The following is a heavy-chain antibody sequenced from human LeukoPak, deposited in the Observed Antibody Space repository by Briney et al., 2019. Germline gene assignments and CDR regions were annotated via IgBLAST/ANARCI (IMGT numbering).Heavy chain of an antibody. CDR1: GGSISSSSYY. CDR3: ARHFLLPYYFDY. D-gene: IGHD2/OR15-2a*01. Sequence: NPSETLSLTCTVSGGSISSSSYYWGWIRQPPGKGLEWIGSIYYSGSTYYNPSLKSRVTISVDTSKNQFSLKLSSVTAADTAVYYCARHFLLPYYFDYWGQGTLVTVSS. J-gene: IGHJ4*02. CDR2: IYYSGST. V-gene: IGHV4-39*01.